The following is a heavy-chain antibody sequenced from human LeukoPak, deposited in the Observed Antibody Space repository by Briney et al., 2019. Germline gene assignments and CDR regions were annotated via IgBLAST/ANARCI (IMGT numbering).Heavy chain of an antibody. CDR1: GYTFTSYD. Sequence: GASVKVSCKASGYTFTSYDINWVRQATGQGLEWMGWMNPNSGNTGYAQKFQGRVTMTRNTSRSTAYMELSSLRSDDTAVYYCARGYYAFWRGVPSGNWFDPWGQGTLVTVSS. D-gene: IGHD3-3*01. CDR2: MNPNSGNT. CDR3: ARGYYAFWRGVPSGNWFDP. J-gene: IGHJ5*02. V-gene: IGHV1-8*01.